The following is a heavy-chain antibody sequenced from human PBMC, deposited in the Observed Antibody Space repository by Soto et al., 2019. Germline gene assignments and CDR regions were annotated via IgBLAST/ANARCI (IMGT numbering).Heavy chain of an antibody. Sequence: PGGSLRLSCAASGSTFSSYGMHWVRQAPGKGLEWVAVIWYDGSNKYYADSVKGRFTISRDNSKNTLYLQMNSLRAEDTAVYYCARDYLSSGPFDIWGQGTMVTVSS. CDR1: GSTFSSYG. CDR3: ARDYLSSGPFDI. D-gene: IGHD3-22*01. V-gene: IGHV3-33*01. J-gene: IGHJ3*02. CDR2: IWYDGSNK.